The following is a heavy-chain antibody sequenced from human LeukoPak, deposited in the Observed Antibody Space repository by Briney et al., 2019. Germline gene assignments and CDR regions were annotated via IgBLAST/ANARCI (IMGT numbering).Heavy chain of an antibody. J-gene: IGHJ4*02. CDR2: ISAYNGNT. V-gene: IGHV1-18*01. CDR3: ARVPYYYDSSGYCDY. CDR1: DYTFTSYG. Sequence: ASVKVSCKASDYTFTSYGISWVRQAPGQGLEWMGWISAYNGNTNYAQKLQGRVTMTTDTSTSTAYMELRSLRSDDTAVYYCARVPYYYDSSGYCDYWGQGTLVTVSS. D-gene: IGHD3-22*01.